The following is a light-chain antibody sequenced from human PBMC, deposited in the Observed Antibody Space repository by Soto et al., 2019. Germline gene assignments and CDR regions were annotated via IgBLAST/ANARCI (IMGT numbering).Light chain of an antibody. J-gene: IGLJ2*01. V-gene: IGLV2-14*02. CDR2: EVS. CDR3: SSYTSSSTEV. CDR1: SSDVGNYNL. Sequence: QSALTQPASVSGSPGQSITISCFGTSSDVGNYNLVSWFQQHPGKAPKLIIYEVSNRPSGVSDRFSGSKSGNTASLTISGLQAEDEADYYCSSYTSSSTEVFGGGTKLTVL.